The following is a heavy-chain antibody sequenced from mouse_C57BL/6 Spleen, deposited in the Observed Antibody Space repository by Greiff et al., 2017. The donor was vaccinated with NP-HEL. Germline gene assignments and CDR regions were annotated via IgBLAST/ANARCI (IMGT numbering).Heavy chain of an antibody. CDR1: GYTFTSYW. J-gene: IGHJ4*01. Sequence: QVQLQQPGAELVRPGSSVKLSCKASGYTFTSYWMDWVKQRPGQGLEWIGNIYPSDSETHYNQKFKDKATLTVDKSSSTAYMQLSSLTSEDSAVYYGARPIYDGYYGYAMDYWGQGTSVTVSS. CDR3: ARPIYDGYYGYAMDY. V-gene: IGHV1-61*01. D-gene: IGHD2-3*01. CDR2: IYPSDSET.